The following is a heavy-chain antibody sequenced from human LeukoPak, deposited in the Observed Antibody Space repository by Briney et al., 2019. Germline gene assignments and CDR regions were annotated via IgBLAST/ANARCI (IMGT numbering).Heavy chain of an antibody. J-gene: IGHJ6*03. D-gene: IGHD6-13*01. CDR2: INHSGST. Sequence: SETLSLTCAVYGGSFSGYYWNWIRQPPGKGLEWIGEINHSGSTNYNPSLKSRVTISVDTSKNQFSLKLSSVTAADTAVYYCARLSDFSGSSWYNPYYYYYMDVWGKGTTVTISS. V-gene: IGHV4-34*01. CDR3: ARLSDFSGSSWYNPYYYYYMDV. CDR1: GGSFSGYY.